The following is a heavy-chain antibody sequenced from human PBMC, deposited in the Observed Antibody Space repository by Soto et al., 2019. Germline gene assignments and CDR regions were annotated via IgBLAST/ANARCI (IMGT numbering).Heavy chain of an antibody. J-gene: IGHJ4*02. V-gene: IGHV3-23*01. CDR2: ISNRGSDT. Sequence: EVRLLESGGGLVQPGGSLRLSCAGSGFTFINYAMTWVRQAPGKGLEWVSSISNRGSDTYYVDSVKGRFTISRDNSKNTLYLQMNSLRAEDTAVYYCAKDTYSSSWYFWGQGTLVTVSS. CDR1: GFTFINYA. D-gene: IGHD6-13*01. CDR3: AKDTYSSSWYF.